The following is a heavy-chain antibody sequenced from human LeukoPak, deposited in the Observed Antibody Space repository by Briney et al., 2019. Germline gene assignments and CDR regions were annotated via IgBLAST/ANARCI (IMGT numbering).Heavy chain of an antibody. CDR2: ISSSSSYI. Sequence: PGGSLRLSCAASGFTFSSYAMSWVRQAPGKGLEWVSSISSSSSYIYYADSVKGRFTISRDNAKNSLYLQMNSLRAEDTAVYYCARERGVTPHDAFDIWGQGTMVTVSS. J-gene: IGHJ3*02. D-gene: IGHD1-14*01. CDR1: GFTFSSYA. CDR3: ARERGVTPHDAFDI. V-gene: IGHV3-21*01.